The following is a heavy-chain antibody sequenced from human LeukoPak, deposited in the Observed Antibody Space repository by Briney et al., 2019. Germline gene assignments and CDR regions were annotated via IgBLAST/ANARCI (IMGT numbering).Heavy chain of an antibody. V-gene: IGHV3-53*01. Sequence: GGSLRLSCAASGFTFSSYSMNWVRQAPGKGLEWVSVIYSGGSTYYADSVKGRFTISRDNSKNTLYLQMNSLRAEDTAVYYCARERRGRGTMIVVEYYFDYWGQGTLVTASS. CDR2: IYSGGST. D-gene: IGHD3-22*01. CDR1: GFTFSSYS. CDR3: ARERRGRGTMIVVEYYFDY. J-gene: IGHJ4*02.